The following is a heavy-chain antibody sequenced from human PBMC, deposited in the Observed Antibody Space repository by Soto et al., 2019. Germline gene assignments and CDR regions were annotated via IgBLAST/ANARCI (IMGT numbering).Heavy chain of an antibody. CDR2: IIPIFGTA. Sequence: QVQLVQSGAEVKKPGSSVKVSCKASGGTFSSYAISWVRQAPGQGLEWMGGIIPIFGTANYAQKFQGRVTITADESTSTGYMELSRLRSGDPAVYYCAGDLHLVDFWSGYFVYYYGMDVWGQGTTVTVSS. CDR1: GGTFSSYA. D-gene: IGHD3-3*01. V-gene: IGHV1-69*01. CDR3: AGDLHLVDFWSGYFVYYYGMDV. J-gene: IGHJ6*02.